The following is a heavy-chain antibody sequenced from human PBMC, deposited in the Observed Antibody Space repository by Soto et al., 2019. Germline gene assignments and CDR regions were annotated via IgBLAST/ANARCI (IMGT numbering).Heavy chain of an antibody. V-gene: IGHV3-33*01. D-gene: IGHD6-6*01. CDR2: IWYDGSNK. CDR1: GFTFSSYG. J-gene: IGHJ3*02. CDR3: ATPAGYSSSSGAFDI. Sequence: GGSLRLSCAASGFTFSSYGMHWVRQAPGKGLEWVAVIWYDGSNKYYADSVKGRFTISRDNSKNTLYLQMNSLRAEDTAVYYCATPAGYSSSSGAFDIWGQGTMVTVSS.